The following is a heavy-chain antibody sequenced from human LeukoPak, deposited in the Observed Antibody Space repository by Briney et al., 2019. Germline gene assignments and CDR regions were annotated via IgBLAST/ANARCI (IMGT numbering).Heavy chain of an antibody. CDR2: INPNSGGT. J-gene: IGHJ3*02. Sequence: GASVKVSCKASGYTFTGYYMHWVRQAPGQGLEWMGWINPNSGGTSYAQKFQGRVTMTRDTSISTAYMELSRLRSDDTAVYYCAREGGSDYGAFDIWGQGTMVTVSS. V-gene: IGHV1-2*02. CDR3: AREGGSDYGAFDI. CDR1: GYTFTGYY. D-gene: IGHD4-17*01.